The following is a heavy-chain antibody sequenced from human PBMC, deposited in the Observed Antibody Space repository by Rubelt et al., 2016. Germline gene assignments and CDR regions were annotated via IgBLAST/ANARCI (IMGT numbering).Heavy chain of an antibody. CDR2: INHSGST. J-gene: IGHJ5*02. V-gene: IGHV4-34*01. CDR1: GGSFSGYY. D-gene: IGHD6-13*01. CDR3: AGGLARAAAAPRRVWFDP. Sequence: QVQLQQWGAGLLKPSETLSLTCAVYGGSFSGYYWSWIRQPPGKGLEWIGEINHSGSTNYNPSLKSRVTLSGAASKNQFALKLSSVPAAVTAVYYCAGGLARAAAAPRRVWFDPWGQGTLVTVSS.